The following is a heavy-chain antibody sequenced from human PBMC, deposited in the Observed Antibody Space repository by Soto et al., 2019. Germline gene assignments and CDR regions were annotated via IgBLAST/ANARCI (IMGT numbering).Heavy chain of an antibody. Sequence: EVQLVESGGGLIQPGGSLRLSCAASGFNVSSTHMSWVRQAPGKGLEWVSLLYSGGRTYYADSVKGRFTISRDNSKNTLYLQMNSLRAEATAVYYCAIRRGYSGYDSAFDVWGQGTMVTVSS. CDR1: GFNVSSTH. CDR3: AIRRGYSGYDSAFDV. J-gene: IGHJ3*01. D-gene: IGHD5-12*01. V-gene: IGHV3-53*01. CDR2: LYSGGRT.